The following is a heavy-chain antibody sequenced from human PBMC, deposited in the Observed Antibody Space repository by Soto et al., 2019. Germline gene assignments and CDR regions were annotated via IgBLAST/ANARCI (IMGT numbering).Heavy chain of an antibody. D-gene: IGHD3-22*01. J-gene: IGHJ6*02. CDR2: INHSGST. V-gene: IGHV4-34*01. Sequence: SETLSLTCAVYCGSFSGYYWSWIRQPPGKGLEWIGEINHSGSTNYNPSLKSRVTISVDTSKNQFSLKLSSVTAADTAVYYCLNYYEGHSDYYYYGMDVWGQGTTVTVSS. CDR3: LNYYEGHSDYYYYGMDV. CDR1: CGSFSGYY.